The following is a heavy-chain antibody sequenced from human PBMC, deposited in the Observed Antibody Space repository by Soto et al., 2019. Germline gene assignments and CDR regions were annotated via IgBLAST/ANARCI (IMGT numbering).Heavy chain of an antibody. V-gene: IGHV3-23*01. D-gene: IGHD2-2*01. J-gene: IGHJ6*02. CDR1: GFTFSNFA. CDR3: AKDNGPAAMYYYYGMDV. Sequence: GGSLRLSCAASGFTFSNFAMSWVRQAPGKGMEWVSVIIGSGGSTFYADSVKGRFTISRDNSKNTLYLQMNSLRAEDTAIYYYAKDNGPAAMYYYYGMDVWGQGTTVTVSS. CDR2: IIGSGGST.